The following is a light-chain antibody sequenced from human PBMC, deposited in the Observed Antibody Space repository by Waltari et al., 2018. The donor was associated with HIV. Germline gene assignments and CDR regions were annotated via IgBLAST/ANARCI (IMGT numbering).Light chain of an antibody. V-gene: IGLV3-21*02. CDR1: NIGSKN. CDR3: HVWENSIDEYV. Sequence: SYVLTQPASVSVAPGQTANVTCGSDNIGSKNGNWYQQKAGKAPILVLYDDSDRPSGIPERFSGFNFGNTATLTISRVEAGDEADYYCHVWENSIDEYVFGTGTKVTV. CDR2: DDS. J-gene: IGLJ1*01.